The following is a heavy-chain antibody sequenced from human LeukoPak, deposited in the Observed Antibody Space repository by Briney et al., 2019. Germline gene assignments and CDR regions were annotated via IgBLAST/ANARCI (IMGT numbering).Heavy chain of an antibody. D-gene: IGHD2/OR15-2a*01. V-gene: IGHV3-48*04. CDR1: GFSISSVS. Sequence: GGSLRLSCAASGFSISSVSMNWVRQAPGKGLEWVSYISSSGSTIYYADSVKGRFTISRDNAKNSLYLQMNSLRAEDTAVYYCAKTFLPDDAFDIWGQGTMVTVSS. CDR3: AKTFLPDDAFDI. CDR2: ISSSGSTI. J-gene: IGHJ3*02.